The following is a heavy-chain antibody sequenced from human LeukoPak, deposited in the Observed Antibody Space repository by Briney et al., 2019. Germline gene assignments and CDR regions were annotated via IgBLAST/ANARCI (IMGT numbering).Heavy chain of an antibody. V-gene: IGHV1-8*03. CDR1: GYTFTSYD. Sequence: GASVKVSCKASGYTFTSYDINWVRQAPGQGLEWMGWMNPNSGNTGYAQKFQGRVTITRNTSISTAYMELSSLRSEDTAVYYCARYGIRELAGAFDIWGQGTMVTVSS. CDR3: ARYGIRELAGAFDI. D-gene: IGHD1-7*01. J-gene: IGHJ3*02. CDR2: MNPNSGNT.